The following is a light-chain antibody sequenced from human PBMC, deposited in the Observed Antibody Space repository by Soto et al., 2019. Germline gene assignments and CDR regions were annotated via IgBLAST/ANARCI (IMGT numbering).Light chain of an antibody. V-gene: IGKV1-39*01. J-gene: IGKJ1*01. CDR1: QSISSY. Sequence: DIQMTQSPSSLSASVGDRVTITCRASQSISSYLNWYQQKPGKAPKLLIYAASSLQSGVPSRFSGSGSGTDFTLNISSLQPEDFATYYSQQSYSTPPTFGQGTKVEIK. CDR3: QQSYSTPPT. CDR2: AAS.